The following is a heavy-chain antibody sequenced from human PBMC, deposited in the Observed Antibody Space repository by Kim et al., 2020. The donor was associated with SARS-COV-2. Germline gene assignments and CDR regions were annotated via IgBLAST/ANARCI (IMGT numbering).Heavy chain of an antibody. CDR1: GGSTDNYY. D-gene: IGHD3-10*01. CDR2: NYFGGSI. CDR3: ARDPQPFYYGSGFDT. V-gene: IGHV4-59*12. J-gene: IGHJ4*02. Sequence: SETLSLTCSVSGGSTDNYYWSWLRQPPGKGPEWIGQNYFGGSINYNPALQSRVTISEDASKSRFSLSLRSVTAADTAVYYCARDPQPFYYGSGFDTGGPGNLVTVST.